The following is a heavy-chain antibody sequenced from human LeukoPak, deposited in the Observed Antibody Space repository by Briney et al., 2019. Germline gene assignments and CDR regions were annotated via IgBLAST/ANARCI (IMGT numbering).Heavy chain of an antibody. CDR1: GFTFSSYA. CDR2: ISYDGSNK. CDR3: TTDLGSYFYY. Sequence: GGSLRLSCAASGFTFSSYAMSWVRQAPGKGLEWVAVISYDGSNKYYADSVKGRFTISRDDSKNTLYLQMNSLKTEDTAVYYCTTDLGSYFYYWGQGTLVTVSS. D-gene: IGHD1-26*01. J-gene: IGHJ4*02. V-gene: IGHV3-30-3*01.